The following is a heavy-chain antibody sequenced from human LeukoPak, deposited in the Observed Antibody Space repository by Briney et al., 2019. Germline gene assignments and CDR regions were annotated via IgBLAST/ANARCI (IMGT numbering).Heavy chain of an antibody. CDR1: GGTFSSYA. CDR2: IIPIFGTA. D-gene: IGHD5-12*01. V-gene: IGHV1-69*05. Sequence: GASVKVSCKASGGTFSSYAISWVRQAPGQGLEWMGGIIPIFGTANYAQKFQGRVTMTRDTSISTAYMELSRLRSDDTAVYYCARGIVATRSDLLTEYFQHWGQGTLVTVSS. CDR3: ARGIVATRSDLLTEYFQH. J-gene: IGHJ1*01.